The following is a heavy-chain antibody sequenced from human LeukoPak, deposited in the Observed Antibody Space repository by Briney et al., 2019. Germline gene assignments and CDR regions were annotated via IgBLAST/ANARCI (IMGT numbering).Heavy chain of an antibody. J-gene: IGHJ4*02. V-gene: IGHV3-30-3*01. CDR2: ISYDGSNK. D-gene: IGHD5-12*01. CDR1: GFTFSSYA. CDR3: ARGGKWLPIPKPLDY. Sequence: GGSLRLSCAAGGFTFSSYAMHVVRQARGKGLEWGAVISYDGSNKYYADSVKGRFTIARDNSKNTLYLQMTSLRAEDTAVYYCARGGKWLPIPKPLDYWGQGTLVTVSS.